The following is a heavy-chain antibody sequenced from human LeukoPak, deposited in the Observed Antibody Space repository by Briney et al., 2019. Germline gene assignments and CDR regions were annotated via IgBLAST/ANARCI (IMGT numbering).Heavy chain of an antibody. V-gene: IGHV3-74*01. Sequence: GSLRLSCAASGFTFSSYAMSWVRQAPGKGLVWVSRVNTDGSDTDYADSVKGRFTISRDNAKNTLYLQMNSLRAEDTAVYYCARGKLAVQDYWGQGTLVTVSS. J-gene: IGHJ4*02. CDR1: GFTFSSYA. CDR3: ARGKLAVQDY. D-gene: IGHD3-3*02. CDR2: VNTDGSDT.